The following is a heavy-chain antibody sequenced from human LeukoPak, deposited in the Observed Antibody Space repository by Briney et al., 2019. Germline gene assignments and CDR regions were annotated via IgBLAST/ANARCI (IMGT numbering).Heavy chain of an antibody. CDR2: INHSGST. CDR3: ARGYNWNSYYSDY. Sequence: SETLSLTCAVYGGSFSGYYWSWIRQPPGKGLEWIGEINHSGSTNYNPSLKSRVTISVDTSKNQFSLKLSSVTAADTAVYYCARGYNWNSYYSDYWGQGTLVTVSS. J-gene: IGHJ4*02. CDR1: GGSFSGYY. V-gene: IGHV4-34*01. D-gene: IGHD1-7*01.